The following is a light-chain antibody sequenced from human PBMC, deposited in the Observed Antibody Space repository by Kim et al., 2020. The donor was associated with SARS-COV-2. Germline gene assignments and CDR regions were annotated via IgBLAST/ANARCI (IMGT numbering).Light chain of an antibody. CDR3: QSYDSGLRGWV. CDR2: HYS. CDR1: SSNTGVGYD. Sequence: QSVLTQPPTVSAAPGERVTISCTGGSSNTGVGYDVYWYQQFPGTAPKLLIFHYSHRPSGIPPRFSGFKSGTSASLVITGLQAEDEADYYCQSYDSGLRGWVFGGGTQLTVL. V-gene: IGLV1-40*01. J-gene: IGLJ3*02.